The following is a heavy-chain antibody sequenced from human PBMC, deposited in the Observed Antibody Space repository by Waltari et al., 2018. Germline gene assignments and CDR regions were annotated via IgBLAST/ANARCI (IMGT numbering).Heavy chain of an antibody. CDR3: ARVLPDSGNS. D-gene: IGHD2-21*01. CDR1: GFTFSRYN. J-gene: IGHJ4*02. CDR2: ISSSSSYI. V-gene: IGHV3-21*01. Sequence: EVQLVGYGGGLVKPGGYLTLSPPDSGFTFSRYNMNWIRQAPGKVLGCVSYISSSSSYIYYADSVKGRFTISRDNAKNSLYLQMNSLSAEDTAVYYCARVLPDSGNSWGQGTLVTVSS.